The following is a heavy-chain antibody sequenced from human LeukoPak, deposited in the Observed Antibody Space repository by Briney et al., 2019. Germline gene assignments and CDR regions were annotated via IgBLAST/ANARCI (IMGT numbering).Heavy chain of an antibody. CDR1: GFTFSGSA. CDR2: IDKKDKGYATAT. Sequence: GESLKISCAASGFTFSGSAIHWVRQSSGKGLEWVSQIDKKDKGYATATAYAASVKGRFTISRDDSINTAYLQMKSLKTDDTALYYCTRDSGTYNWFDPWGQGTLVTVSS. D-gene: IGHD1-26*01. CDR3: TRDSGTYNWFDP. V-gene: IGHV3-73*01. J-gene: IGHJ5*02.